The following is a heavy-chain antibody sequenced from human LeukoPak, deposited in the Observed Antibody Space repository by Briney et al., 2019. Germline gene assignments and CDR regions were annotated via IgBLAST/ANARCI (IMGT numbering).Heavy chain of an antibody. CDR1: GYTFTSYG. V-gene: IGHV1-18*01. Sequence: ASVKVSCKASGYTFTSYGISWVRQAPGQGLEWMGWISAYNGNTNYAQKLQGRVTMTTDTSTSTAYMELRSLRSDDTAVYYCARDFVGSSWQNDAFDIWGQGTMVTVSS. CDR2: ISAYNGNT. D-gene: IGHD6-13*01. J-gene: IGHJ3*02. CDR3: ARDFVGSSWQNDAFDI.